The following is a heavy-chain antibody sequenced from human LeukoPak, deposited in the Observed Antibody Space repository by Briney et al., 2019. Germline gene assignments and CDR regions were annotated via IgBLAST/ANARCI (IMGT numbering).Heavy chain of an antibody. CDR3: AKDFYDFLTGSIDY. Sequence: GGSLRLSCAASRFTFSNYAMSWVRQAPGKGLEWDSGTRGTGGYTYYADSVKGRFTISRDNSKNTLYLQMNSLRAEDTAVYYCAKDFYDFLTGSIDYWGQGTLVTVSS. D-gene: IGHD3-9*01. CDR1: RFTFSNYA. CDR2: TRGTGGYT. V-gene: IGHV3-23*01. J-gene: IGHJ4*02.